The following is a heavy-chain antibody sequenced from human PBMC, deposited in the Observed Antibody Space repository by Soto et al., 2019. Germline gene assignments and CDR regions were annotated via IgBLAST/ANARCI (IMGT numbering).Heavy chain of an antibody. J-gene: IGHJ4*02. CDR1: GCTCSSYA. Sequence: PGGSLRLSCASSGCTCSSYAMSWVRQAPGKGLEWVSAISGSGGSTYYADSVKGRFTISRDNSKNTLYLQMNSLRAEDTAVYYCAKDIEQPEPYFDYWGQGTLVTVSS. D-gene: IGHD6-13*01. CDR3: AKDIEQPEPYFDY. V-gene: IGHV3-23*01. CDR2: ISGSGGST.